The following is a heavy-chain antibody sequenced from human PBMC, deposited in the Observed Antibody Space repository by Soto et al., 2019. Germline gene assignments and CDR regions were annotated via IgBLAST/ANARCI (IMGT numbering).Heavy chain of an antibody. CDR3: AKILPAEQPPYIYGFYDY. CDR2: ISGSGGST. V-gene: IGHV3-23*01. D-gene: IGHD3-9*01. CDR1: GFTFSSYA. J-gene: IGHJ4*02. Sequence: EVQLLESGGGLVQPGGSLRLSCAASGFTFSSYAMTWVRQAPGKGLEWVSGISGSGGSTYYADSVKGRFTISRDNSKNTLYLQMNSLRAEDMAVYYCAKILPAEQPPYIYGFYDYWGQGTLVTVS.